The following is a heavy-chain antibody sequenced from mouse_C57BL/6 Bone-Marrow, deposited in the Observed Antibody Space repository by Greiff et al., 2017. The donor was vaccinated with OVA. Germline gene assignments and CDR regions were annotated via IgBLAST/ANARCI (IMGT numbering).Heavy chain of an antibody. V-gene: IGHV1-5*01. CDR2: IYPGNSDT. Sequence: EVQLQQSGTVLARPGASVKMSCKTSRYTFTSYWMHWVKQRPGQGLEWIGAIYPGNSDTSYNQKFKGKAKLTAVTSASTAYMELSSLTNEDSAVYYCTRDYGSRYYFDYWGQGTTLTVSS. CDR1: RYTFTSYW. J-gene: IGHJ2*01. CDR3: TRDYGSRYYFDY. D-gene: IGHD1-1*01.